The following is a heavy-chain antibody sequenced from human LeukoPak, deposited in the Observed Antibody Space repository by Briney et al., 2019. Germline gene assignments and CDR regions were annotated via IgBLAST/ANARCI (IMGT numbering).Heavy chain of an antibody. CDR1: GLSFRIYA. Sequence: PGASLTLSCALSGLSFRIYAMSWVPRAPGGGGGWVSAISGSGGSTSYAVCVKGGFPITRDNSKNTLYLQMNSLRAEDTAVDYCSKDLWLARRNVAFDIWGQGTMVTVSS. CDR2: ISGSGGST. J-gene: IGHJ3*02. V-gene: IGHV3-23*01. D-gene: IGHD6-19*01. CDR3: SKDLWLARRNVAFDI.